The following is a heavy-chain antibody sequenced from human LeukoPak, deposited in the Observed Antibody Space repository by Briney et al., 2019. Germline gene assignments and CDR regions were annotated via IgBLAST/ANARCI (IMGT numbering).Heavy chain of an antibody. J-gene: IGHJ4*02. V-gene: IGHV3-30*02. CDR3: ARDLMWGFDY. Sequence: GGSLRLSCAASGFTFSGHAMHWVRQTPGVGLEWVAIIGNDGRDQHYSDSVKGRFTISRDNSKNTLFLQLNSLRPEDTALYLCARDLMWGFDYWGQGTLITVSS. CDR2: IGNDGRDQ. D-gene: IGHD7-27*01. CDR1: GFTFSGHA.